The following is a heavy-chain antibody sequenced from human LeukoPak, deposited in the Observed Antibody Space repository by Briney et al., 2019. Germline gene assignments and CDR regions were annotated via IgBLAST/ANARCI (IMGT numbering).Heavy chain of an antibody. CDR3: ARMGDGGYFDY. Sequence: RAGGSLRLSCAASGFTFSDNYMSWIRQAPGNGLEWLSYISTSGGTIFYADSVKGRFTISRDNAKNSLYLQMNSLRAEDTAVYYCARMGDGGYFDYWGQGSLVTVSS. J-gene: IGHJ4*02. D-gene: IGHD2-21*01. CDR2: ISTSGGTI. V-gene: IGHV3-11*01. CDR1: GFTFSDNY.